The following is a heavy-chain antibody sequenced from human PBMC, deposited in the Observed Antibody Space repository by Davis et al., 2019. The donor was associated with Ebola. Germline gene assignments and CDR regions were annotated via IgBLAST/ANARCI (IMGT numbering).Heavy chain of an antibody. D-gene: IGHD3-3*01. CDR1: GFTFSDYY. Sequence: GESLKISCAASGFTFSDYYMSWVRQAPGKGLEWVANIKQDGSEKYYVDSVKGRFTISRDNAKNSLYLQMNSLRAEDTAIYYCAKYITTSPSRYFDPWGQGTLVTVSS. CDR2: IKQDGSEK. J-gene: IGHJ5*02. V-gene: IGHV3-7*03. CDR3: AKYITTSPSRYFDP.